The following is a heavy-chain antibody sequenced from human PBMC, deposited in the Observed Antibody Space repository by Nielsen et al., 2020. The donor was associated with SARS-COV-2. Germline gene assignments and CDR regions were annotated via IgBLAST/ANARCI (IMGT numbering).Heavy chain of an antibody. J-gene: IGHJ5*02. CDR3: ASTVGPSSSWRFDP. Sequence: ASVKVSCKASGYTFTSYGISWVRQAPGQGLEWMGWINTNTGNPTYAQGFTGRFVFSLDTSVSTAYLQISSLKAEDTAVYYCASTVGPSSSWRFDPWGQGTLVTVSS. CDR1: GYTFTSYG. V-gene: IGHV7-4-1*02. CDR2: INTNTGNP. D-gene: IGHD6-13*01.